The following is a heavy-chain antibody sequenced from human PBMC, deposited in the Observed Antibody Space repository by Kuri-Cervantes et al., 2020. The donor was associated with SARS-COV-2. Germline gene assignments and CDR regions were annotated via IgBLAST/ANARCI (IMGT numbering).Heavy chain of an antibody. CDR2: IYHSGST. V-gene: IGHV4-38-2*01. D-gene: IGHD2-2*01. J-gene: IGHJ1*01. Sequence: SETLSLTCAVSGYSISSGYYWGWIRQPPGKGLEWIGSIYHSGSTYYNPSLKSRVTISVDTSKNQFSPKLSSVTAADTAVYYCASPSPSPDIVVVPAAPRSEYFQHWGQGTLVTVSS. CDR3: ASPSPSPDIVVVPAAPRSEYFQH. CDR1: GYSISSGYY.